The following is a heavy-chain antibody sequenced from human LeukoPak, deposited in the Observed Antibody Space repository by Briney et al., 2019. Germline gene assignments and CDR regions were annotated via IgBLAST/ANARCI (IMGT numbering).Heavy chain of an antibody. CDR2: IYPGDSDT. Sequence: KRGESLKISCKGSGYSFSSYWICLGRPMRGKGLEWMGIIYPGDSDTRYSPSFQGQVTISADKSISTAYLQWSSLKASDTAMYYCARAREGRRDAFDIWGQGTMVTVSS. CDR3: ARAREGRRDAFDI. J-gene: IGHJ3*02. V-gene: IGHV5-51*01. CDR1: GYSFSSYW. D-gene: IGHD3-10*01.